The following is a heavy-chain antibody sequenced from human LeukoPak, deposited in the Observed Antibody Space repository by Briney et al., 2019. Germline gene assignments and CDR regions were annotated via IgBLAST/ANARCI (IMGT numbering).Heavy chain of an antibody. V-gene: IGHV3-30*18. Sequence: GGSLRLSCAASGFTFRSYGMLWVRQAPDKGLEWVAVISYDGSNKYYADSVKGRFTISRDNSKNTLYLQMNSLRAEDTAVYYCAKDVSQRRDGYNYFDYWGQGTLVTVSS. CDR1: GFTFRSYG. J-gene: IGHJ4*02. CDR3: AKDVSQRRDGYNYFDY. D-gene: IGHD5-24*01. CDR2: ISYDGSNK.